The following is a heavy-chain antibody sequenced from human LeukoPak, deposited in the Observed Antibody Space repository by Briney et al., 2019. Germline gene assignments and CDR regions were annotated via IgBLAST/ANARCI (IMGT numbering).Heavy chain of an antibody. CDR1: GYXFTNYW. J-gene: IGHJ3*02. CDR3: ATRGGGQMVRGIPDAFDI. V-gene: IGHV5-51*01. CDR2: IYPGDSDP. D-gene: IGHD3-10*01. Sequence: GESLKISCNGSGYXFTNYWICWVRQMPGKGLEWMGMIYPGDSDPRYSPSFRGQVTFSADKSISTAHLHWSSLKASDTAMYYCATRGGGQMVRGIPDAFDIWGQGTMVTVSS.